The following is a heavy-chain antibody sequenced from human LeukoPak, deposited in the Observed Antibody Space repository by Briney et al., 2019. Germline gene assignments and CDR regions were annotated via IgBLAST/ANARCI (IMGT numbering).Heavy chain of an antibody. D-gene: IGHD3-3*01. CDR2: ISSSSSYI. J-gene: IGHJ4*02. CDR1: GFTFSSYS. CDR3: ASTVDFWSGFDY. Sequence: GGSLRLSCAASGFTFSSYSMNWVRQAPGKGLEWVSSISSSSSYIYYADSVKGRFTISRDNAKNSLYLQMNSLRAEDTAVYYCASTVDFWSGFDYWGQGTLVTVSS. V-gene: IGHV3-21*04.